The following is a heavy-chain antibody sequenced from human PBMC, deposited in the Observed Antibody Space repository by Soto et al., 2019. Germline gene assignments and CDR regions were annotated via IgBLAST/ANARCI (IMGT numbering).Heavy chain of an antibody. CDR1: GRSMSGYY. CDR2: IYTSGTT. CDR3: AREDYYDTGYYVV. J-gene: IGHJ4*02. Sequence: SDTLSLTCTVSGRSMSGYYWSWIRQPAGERLEWIGRIYTSGTTDFNPSLKGRVTMSVDTSKNQFSLKLTSVTAADTALYYCAREDYYDTGYYVVWGQGTQVTAPQ. D-gene: IGHD3-9*01. V-gene: IGHV4-4*07.